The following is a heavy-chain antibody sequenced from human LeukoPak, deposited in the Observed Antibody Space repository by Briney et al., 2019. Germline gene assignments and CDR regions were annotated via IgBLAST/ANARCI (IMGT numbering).Heavy chain of an antibody. CDR1: GGSINNYY. D-gene: IGHD1-26*01. Sequence: PSETLSLTCTVSGGSINNYYWSWIRQPAGKGLQWIGRIHSTGNTHFNPSLESRITMSVDTSKNQFSPRLNSVTAADTAVYYCARLFRGSATFFDFWGLGTLVTVSS. V-gene: IGHV4-4*07. J-gene: IGHJ4*02. CDR2: IHSTGNT. CDR3: ARLFRGSATFFDF.